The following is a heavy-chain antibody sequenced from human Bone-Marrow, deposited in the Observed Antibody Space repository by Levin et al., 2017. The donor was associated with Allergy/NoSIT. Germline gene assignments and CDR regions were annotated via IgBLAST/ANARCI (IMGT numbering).Heavy chain of an antibody. CDR2: INPNTGGT. J-gene: IGHJ4*02. CDR1: GYTFTGYY. V-gene: IGHV1-2*02. Sequence: GESLKISCKTSGYTFTGYYMHWVRQAPGQGLEWMGWINPNTGGTNYAQRFEGRVSLTRDTSISTAYMELSRLTSDDTAVYYCARVHEVRGVPDDYWGQGTLVTVSS. CDR3: ARVHEVRGVPDDY. D-gene: IGHD3-10*01.